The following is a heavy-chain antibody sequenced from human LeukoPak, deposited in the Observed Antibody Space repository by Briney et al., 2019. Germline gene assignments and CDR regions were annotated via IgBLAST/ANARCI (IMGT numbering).Heavy chain of an antibody. CDR2: ISYDGSNK. V-gene: IGHV3-30-3*01. J-gene: IGHJ4*02. CDR3: ARDITQALWSGYYSDY. Sequence: GRSLRLSCAASGFTFSSYAMHWVRQAPGKGLEWVAVISYDGSNKYYADSVKGRFTISRDNSKNTLYLQMNSLRAEDTAVYYCARDITQALWSGYYSDYWGQGTLVTVSS. CDR1: GFTFSSYA. D-gene: IGHD3-3*01.